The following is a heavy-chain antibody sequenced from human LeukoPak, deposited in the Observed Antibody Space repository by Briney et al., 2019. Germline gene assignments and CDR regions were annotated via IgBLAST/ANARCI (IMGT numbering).Heavy chain of an antibody. D-gene: IGHD2/OR15-2a*01. J-gene: IGHJ6*02. CDR1: VFAFSTYW. CDR3: ARDRIEGGLDV. CDR2: SNTDGSET. V-gene: IGHV3-74*01. Sequence: PGGSLRLSCEASVFAFSTYWMHCVRQGPGKGLWWVSRSNTDGSETTYADSVKGRFIISKDNAKNTLYLQMNSLRPEDTAIYYCARDRIEGGLDVWGQGTAVTVSS.